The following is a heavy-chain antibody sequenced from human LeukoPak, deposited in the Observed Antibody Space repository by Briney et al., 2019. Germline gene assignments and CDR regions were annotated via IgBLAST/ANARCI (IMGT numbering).Heavy chain of an antibody. J-gene: IGHJ4*02. CDR2: ITSTTNTI. CDR1: GFTFSDYS. Sequence: RPGGSLRLSCAASGFTFSDYSMNWVRQAPGKGLEWVSYITSTTNTIYYADSVKGRFTISRDNSKNTLYLQMNSLRAEDTAVYYCAKEELAPSDYWGQGTLVTVSS. CDR3: AKEELAPSDY. V-gene: IGHV3-48*01. D-gene: IGHD3-10*01.